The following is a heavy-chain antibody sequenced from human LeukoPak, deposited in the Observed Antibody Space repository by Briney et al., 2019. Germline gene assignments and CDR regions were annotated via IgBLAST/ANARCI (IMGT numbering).Heavy chain of an antibody. CDR2: GYYGGTT. CDR3: AASEGKYASGWYASCYFDS. J-gene: IGHJ4*02. CDR1: GDSISNTNYY. D-gene: IGHD6-19*01. Sequence: PSATLSLTCTVSGDSISNTNYYWDWVRQPPGKGLEWIGNGYYGGTTYYTPSLKSRVTISVDSSKNQFSLKLRSVTAADTGVYYCAASEGKYASGWYASCYFDSWGRGTLVAVST. V-gene: IGHV4-39*01.